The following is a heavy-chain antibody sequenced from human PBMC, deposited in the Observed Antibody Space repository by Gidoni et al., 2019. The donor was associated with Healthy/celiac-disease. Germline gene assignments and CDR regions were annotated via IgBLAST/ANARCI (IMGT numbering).Heavy chain of an antibody. D-gene: IGHD2-21*01. CDR1: GGPSMVTT. V-gene: IGHV4-34*01. CDR3: AREELHIPRT. CDR2: INHSGST. J-gene: IGHJ5*02. Sequence: QVQLQQWGAGLLKPSETLSLTCAVYGGPSMVTTGAGSASPPGKGLEWIGEINHSGSTNYNPSLKSRVTISVDTSKNQFSLKLSYVTAADTAVYYCAREELHIPRTWGQGTLVTVSS.